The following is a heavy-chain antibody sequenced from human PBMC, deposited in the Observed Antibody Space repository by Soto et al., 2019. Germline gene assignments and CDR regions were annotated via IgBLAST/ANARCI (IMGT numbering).Heavy chain of an antibody. CDR3: ARKITYGSGSVTAFDY. CDR1: GGSISSGDYY. V-gene: IGHV4-30-4*01. CDR2: IYYSGST. J-gene: IGHJ4*02. Sequence: SETLSLTCTVSGGSISSGDYYWSWIRQPPGKGLEWIGYIYYSGSTYYNPSLKSRVTISVDTSKNQFSLKLSSVTAADTVVYYCARKITYGSGSVTAFDYWGQGTLVTVSS. D-gene: IGHD3-10*01.